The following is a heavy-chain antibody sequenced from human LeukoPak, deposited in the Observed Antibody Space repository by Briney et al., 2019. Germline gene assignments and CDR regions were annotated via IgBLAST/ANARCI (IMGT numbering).Heavy chain of an antibody. CDR2: ISAYNGNT. CDR3: ARDSGYGAPYGMDV. D-gene: IGHD4-17*01. V-gene: IGHV1-18*01. J-gene: IGHJ6*02. Sequence: ASVKVSCKASGYTFTSYGISWVRQAPGQGLEWMGWISAYNGNTNYAQKLQGRVTMTTDTSTSTAYMELRSLRSDATAVYYCARDSGYGAPYGMDVWGQGTTVTVSS. CDR1: GYTFTSYG.